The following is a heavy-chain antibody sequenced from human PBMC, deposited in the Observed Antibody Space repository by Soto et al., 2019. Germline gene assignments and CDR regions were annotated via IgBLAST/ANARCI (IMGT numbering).Heavy chain of an antibody. CDR1: GFTFSNYG. V-gene: IGHV3-33*08. Sequence: QVQVVDSGGGVVQPGRSLRLSCVTSGFTFSNYGLHWVRQAPGKGLEWVAVTWFDGSKEYYADSVKGRFSISRDNSKNTVYLKMSSLRVEDTAVYYCARGLLWFGEFDYWGQGTLVTVSS. J-gene: IGHJ4*02. CDR2: TWFDGSKE. CDR3: ARGLLWFGEFDY. D-gene: IGHD3-10*01.